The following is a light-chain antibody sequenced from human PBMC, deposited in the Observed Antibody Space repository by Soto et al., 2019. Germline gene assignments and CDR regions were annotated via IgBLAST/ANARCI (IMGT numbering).Light chain of an antibody. Sequence: EIVLTQSPGTLSLSPGERATLSCRASQSVSSSYLAWDQQKPGQAPRLLIYGASSRATGIPDRFSGSGSGTDFTLTISRLEPEDFAVYYCQQYGSSPWYTFGQGTKLEI. CDR3: QQYGSSPWYT. CDR1: QSVSSSY. J-gene: IGKJ2*01. V-gene: IGKV3-20*01. CDR2: GAS.